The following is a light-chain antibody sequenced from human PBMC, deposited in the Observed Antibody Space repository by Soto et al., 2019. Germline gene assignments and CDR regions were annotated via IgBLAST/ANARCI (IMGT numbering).Light chain of an antibody. J-gene: IGKJ1*01. CDR1: QSIRYY. CDR2: GAS. Sequence: DIQLTQSPPTLSASVGDRVTNTCRASQSIRYYLAWYQQMPGKAPKLLIYGASSLQSGVPSRFSGSGSGTEFTLTISSLQPDDFATYFCQHHNSYSQTFGQGTKVEIK. V-gene: IGKV1-5*01. CDR3: QHHNSYSQT.